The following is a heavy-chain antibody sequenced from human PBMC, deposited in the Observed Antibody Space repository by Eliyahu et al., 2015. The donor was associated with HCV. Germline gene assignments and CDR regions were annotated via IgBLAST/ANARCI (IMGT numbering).Heavy chain of an antibody. CDR2: XXPILXIA. CDR1: GGTFSSYA. V-gene: IGHV1-69*04. J-gene: IGHJ6*02. CDR3: ARDPRGVILLAAMDVRGMDV. Sequence: EVEKPGSSVKVSCKASGGTFSSYAITWVRQAPGQGLEWMGRXXPILXIANYAXXFQGRVTITADKSTSTAYMELSSLRSEDTAVYYCARDPRGVILLAAMDVRGMDVWGQGTTVTVSS. D-gene: IGHD2-2*01.